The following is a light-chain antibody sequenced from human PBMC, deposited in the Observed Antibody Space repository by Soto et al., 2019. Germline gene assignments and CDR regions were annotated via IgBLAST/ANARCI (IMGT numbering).Light chain of an antibody. Sequence: QSVLTQPPSVSGAPGQRVTVSCTGSSSNIGAGSDVHWYQQLPGTAPKLLIFANNNRPSGVPDRFSGSKSGTSASLVIAGLRSEDEADYYCASWDDSLRGYVFGTGTKVTVL. CDR3: ASWDDSLRGYV. CDR2: ANN. J-gene: IGLJ1*01. CDR1: SSNIGAGSD. V-gene: IGLV1-40*01.